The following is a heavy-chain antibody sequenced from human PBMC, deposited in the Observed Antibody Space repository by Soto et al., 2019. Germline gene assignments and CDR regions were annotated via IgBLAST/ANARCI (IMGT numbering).Heavy chain of an antibody. CDR3: ARVHCSAGTCLDGLDF. Sequence: SQTLSLTCVISGDSVSSNGACWNWIRQSPSRGLQWLGRIYHRPKWFHDYAASVESRMAINPDTSRNQFSLQLNYVTPEDTAVYYCARVHCSAGTCLDGLDFWGQGTTVTVS. V-gene: IGHV6-1*01. D-gene: IGHD2-15*01. CDR2: IYHRPKWFH. CDR1: GDSVSSNGAC. J-gene: IGHJ6*02.